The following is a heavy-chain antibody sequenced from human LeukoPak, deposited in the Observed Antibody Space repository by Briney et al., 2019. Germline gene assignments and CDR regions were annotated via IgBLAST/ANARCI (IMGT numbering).Heavy chain of an antibody. CDR2: IYTSGST. D-gene: IGHD6-13*01. V-gene: IGHV4-4*07. CDR1: GGSISSYY. CDR3: ARARKTAWSKNPRIAAAMYYSDY. J-gene: IGHJ4*02. Sequence: SETLSLTCTVSGGSISSYYWSWIRQPAGKGLEWIGRIYTSGSTNYNPSLKSRVTMSVDTSKNQFSLKLSSVTAADTAVYYCARARKTAWSKNPRIAAAMYYSDYWGQGTLVTVSS.